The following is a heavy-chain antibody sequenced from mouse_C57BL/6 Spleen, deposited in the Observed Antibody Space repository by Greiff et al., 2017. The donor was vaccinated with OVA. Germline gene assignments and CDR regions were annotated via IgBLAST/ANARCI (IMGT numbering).Heavy chain of an antibody. Sequence: VKLQESGAELARPGASVKLSCKASGYTFTSYGIRWVQQRTGQGLEWIGEIYPRSGNTYYNEKFKGKATLTADKSSSTAYMELRSLTSEDSAVSFCARWGITTVVRDFDYWGQGTTLTVSS. J-gene: IGHJ2*01. V-gene: IGHV1-81*01. CDR3: ARWGITTVVRDFDY. D-gene: IGHD1-1*01. CDR2: IYPRSGNT. CDR1: GYTFTSYG.